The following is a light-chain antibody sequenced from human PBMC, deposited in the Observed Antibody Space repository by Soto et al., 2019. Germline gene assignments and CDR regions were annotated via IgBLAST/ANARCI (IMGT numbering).Light chain of an antibody. CDR2: DAS. J-gene: IGKJ4*01. CDR3: QQYHNLPLT. Sequence: DIQMTQSPSSLSASVGDRVTITCQASQDISNYLNWYQQKPGKAPKLLIYDASTLETVFPSRFSGSGSGTDFTLTISRLQPEDVATYYCQQYHNLPLTFGGGTKVEIK. V-gene: IGKV1-33*01. CDR1: QDISNY.